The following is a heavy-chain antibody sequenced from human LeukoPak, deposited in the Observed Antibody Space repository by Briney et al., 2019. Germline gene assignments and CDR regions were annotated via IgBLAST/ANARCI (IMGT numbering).Heavy chain of an antibody. V-gene: IGHV4-59*10. CDR1: GGSFSSYY. D-gene: IGHD3-10*01. CDR3: ARVFVNYYGSGSSPYYFDY. J-gene: IGHJ4*02. Sequence: SETLSLTCAVYGGSFSSYYWSWIRQPAGKGLEWIGRIYTSGSTNYNPSLKSRVTMSVDTSKNQFSLKLSSVTAADTAVYYCARVFVNYYGSGSSPYYFDYWGQGTLVTVSS. CDR2: IYTSGST.